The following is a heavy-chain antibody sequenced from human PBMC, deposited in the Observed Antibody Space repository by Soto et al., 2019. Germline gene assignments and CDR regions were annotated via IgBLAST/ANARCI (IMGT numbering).Heavy chain of an antibody. V-gene: IGHV3-11*01. Sequence: QVQLVESGGGLVKPGGSLRLSCAASGFTLRDYYMSWIRQAPGKGLEWISYISSSGRTIYYADSAKGRLTISRDNARNSLYLQLNRLRAEDKAVYYCARNSEHCDSWGQGVLVTVSS. CDR2: ISSSGRTI. D-gene: IGHD6-13*01. CDR1: GFTLRDYY. CDR3: ARNSEHCDS. J-gene: IGHJ4*02.